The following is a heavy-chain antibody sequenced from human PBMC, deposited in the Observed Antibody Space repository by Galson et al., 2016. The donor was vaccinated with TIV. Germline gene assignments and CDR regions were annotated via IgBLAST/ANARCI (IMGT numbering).Heavy chain of an antibody. V-gene: IGHV2-70*17. CDR2: IDWDDDK. J-gene: IGHJ4*02. CDR1: GFSLSTTEMC. Sequence: PALVKPTQTLTLTCIFSGFSLSTTEMCVSWIRQPPGKALELLARIDWDDDKFYSTFLRTRLTISKDTSKNQVVLTMTNMDPVDTATYYCARISGYYDSSGHYIPRSFDYWGQGNLVTVSS. D-gene: IGHD3-22*01. CDR3: ARISGYYDSSGHYIPRSFDY.